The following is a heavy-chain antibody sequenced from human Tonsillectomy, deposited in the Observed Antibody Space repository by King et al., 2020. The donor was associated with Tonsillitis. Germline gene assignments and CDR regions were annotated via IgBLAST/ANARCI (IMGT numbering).Heavy chain of an antibody. J-gene: IGHJ2*01. V-gene: IGHV2-26*01. CDR3: ARISGYSSRWYWYFDL. D-gene: IGHD6-13*01. Sequence: LTLKESGPVLVKPTETLTLTCTVSGFSLSNARMGVSWIRQPPGKALEWLAHIFSNDEKSYNTSLKSRLTLSKDTSKSQVVLIMTNMDPVDTATYYCARISGYSSRWYWYFDLWGRGTLVTVSS. CDR1: GFSLSNARMG. CDR2: IFSNDEK.